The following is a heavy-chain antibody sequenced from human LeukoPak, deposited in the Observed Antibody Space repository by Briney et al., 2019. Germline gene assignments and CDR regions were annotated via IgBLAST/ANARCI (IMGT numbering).Heavy chain of an antibody. J-gene: IGHJ4*02. V-gene: IGHV4-59*01. CDR1: GGSISSYY. D-gene: IGHD3-22*01. CDR2: IYYSGST. CDR3: AREYDSSGYLYPDY. Sequence: SETLSLTCTVSGGSISSYYWSWIRQPPGKGLEWIGYIYYSGSTNYNPSLKSRVTISVDTSKNQFSLKLSSVTAADTAVYYCAREYDSSGYLYPDYWGQGTLVTVSS.